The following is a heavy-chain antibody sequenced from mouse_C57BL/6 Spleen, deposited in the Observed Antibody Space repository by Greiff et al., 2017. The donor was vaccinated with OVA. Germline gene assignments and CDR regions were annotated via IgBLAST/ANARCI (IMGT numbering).Heavy chain of an antibody. CDR2: IWTGGGT. D-gene: IGHD2-3*01. CDR3: ARNSLYDGYYDWYFDV. J-gene: IGHJ1*03. V-gene: IGHV2-9-1*01. Sequence: VQLQESGPGLVAPSQSLSITCTVSGFSLTSYAISWVRQPPGKGLEWLGVIWTGGGTNYNSALKSRLSISKDNSKSQVFLKMNSLQTDDTARYYCARNSLYDGYYDWYFDVWGTGTTVTVSS. CDR1: GFSLTSYA.